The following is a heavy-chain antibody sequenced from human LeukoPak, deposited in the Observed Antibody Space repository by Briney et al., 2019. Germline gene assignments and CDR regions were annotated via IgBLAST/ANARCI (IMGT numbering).Heavy chain of an antibody. CDR3: ARGRLTRAYMDV. CDR1: GGSFSGSY. D-gene: IGHD3-16*01. J-gene: IGHJ6*03. V-gene: IGHV4-34*01. CDR2: INHSGST. Sequence: SETLSLTCAVYGGSFSGSYWSWIRQPPGKGLEWIGEINHSGSTNYNPSLKSRVTISVDTSKNQFSLKLSSVTAADTAVYYCARGRLTRAYMDVWGKGTTVTVSS.